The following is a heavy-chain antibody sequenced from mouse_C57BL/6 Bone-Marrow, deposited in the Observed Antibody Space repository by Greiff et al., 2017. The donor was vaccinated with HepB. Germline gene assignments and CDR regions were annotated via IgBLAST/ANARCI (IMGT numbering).Heavy chain of an antibody. Sequence: QVHVKQPGAELVKPGASVKLSCKASGYTFTSYWMHWVKQRPGQGLEWIGMIHPNSGSTNYNEKFKSKATLTVDKSSSTAYMQLSSLTSEDSAVYYCARSLITTVVAPFAYWGQGTLVTVSA. D-gene: IGHD1-1*01. J-gene: IGHJ3*01. CDR2: IHPNSGST. CDR1: GYTFTSYW. V-gene: IGHV1-64*01. CDR3: ARSLITTVVAPFAY.